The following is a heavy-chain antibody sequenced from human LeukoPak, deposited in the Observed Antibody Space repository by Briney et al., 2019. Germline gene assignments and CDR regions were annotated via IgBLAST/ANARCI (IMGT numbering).Heavy chain of an antibody. CDR2: ISAYNGNT. CDR1: GYTFTGSY. V-gene: IGHV1-18*04. CDR3: ARVRKWGSRSPEYFQH. Sequence: GASVKVSCKASGYTFTGSYLHWVRQAPGQGLEWMGWISAYNGNTDYAQKLQGRVTMTTDTSTSTAYMELRSLRSDDTAVYYCARVRKWGSRSPEYFQHWGQGTLVTVSS. D-gene: IGHD6-6*01. J-gene: IGHJ1*01.